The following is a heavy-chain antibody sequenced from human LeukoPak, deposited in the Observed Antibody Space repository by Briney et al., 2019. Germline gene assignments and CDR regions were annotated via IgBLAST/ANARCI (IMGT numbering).Heavy chain of an antibody. J-gene: IGHJ1*01. V-gene: IGHV3-64D*06. D-gene: IGHD2-2*01. CDR3: VKGVGRSTSPNLGRH. Sequence: GSLILSCSASGFTFSSYAMHWARRAPGKGLEYVSAISSNGGSTYYADSVKGRFTISRDNSKNTLYLQMSSLRAEDTAVYYCVKGVGRSTSPNLGRHWGQGTLVTVSS. CDR2: ISSNGGST. CDR1: GFTFSSYA.